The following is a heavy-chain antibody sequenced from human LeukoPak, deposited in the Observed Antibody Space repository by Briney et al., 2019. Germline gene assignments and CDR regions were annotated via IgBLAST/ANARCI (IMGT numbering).Heavy chain of an antibody. CDR2: ISWNSGSI. Sequence: GGSLRLSCAASGFTFDDYAMHWVRQAPGKGLEWVSGISWNSGSIGYADSVKGRFTISRDNAKNSLYLQMNSLRAEDTALYYCARRANSGFDAFDIWGQGTMVTVSS. CDR3: ARRANSGFDAFDI. V-gene: IGHV3-9*01. CDR1: GFTFDDYA. D-gene: IGHD3-22*01. J-gene: IGHJ3*02.